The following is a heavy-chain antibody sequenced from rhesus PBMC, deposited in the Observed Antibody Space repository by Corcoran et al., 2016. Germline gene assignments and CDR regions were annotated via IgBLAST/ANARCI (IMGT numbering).Heavy chain of an antibody. CDR1: GFSFVAFG. CDR2: ISSDGSNK. CDR3: TRFDV. V-gene: IGHV3-54*02. Sequence: EVQLVESGGGLVQPGGYLRLSCAGVGFSFVAFGLHWVRQAPGKGLEWVAVISSDGSNKYFADSVKDRFTISRDNSNNILYLQMNNLKLEDTAVYYCTRFDVWGPGVRVTVSS. J-gene: IGHJ5-1*01.